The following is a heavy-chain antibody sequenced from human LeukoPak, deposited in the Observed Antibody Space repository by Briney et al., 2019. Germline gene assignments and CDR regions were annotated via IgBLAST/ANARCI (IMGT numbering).Heavy chain of an antibody. J-gene: IGHJ6*02. CDR3: ARDLYSAYDYSYYGLDV. CDR2: IYYSGST. CDR1: GGSMRNYY. D-gene: IGHD5-12*01. Sequence: SETLSLTCTVSGGSMRNYYWNWIRQPPGKGLEWIGYIYYSGSTSYSPSLKSRVTISIDTSNNQPSLELRSVAAADTAVYYCARDLYSAYDYSYYGLDVRGLGTTVTVSS. V-gene: IGHV4-59*01.